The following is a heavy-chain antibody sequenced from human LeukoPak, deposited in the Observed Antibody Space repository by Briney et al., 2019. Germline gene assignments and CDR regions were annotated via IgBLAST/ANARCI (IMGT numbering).Heavy chain of an antibody. CDR3: AKDHDGSGSYYNVQYYFDY. CDR1: RYPLRSYD. D-gene: IGHD3-10*01. CDR2: FCGSGGST. V-gene: IGHV3-23*01. Sequence: GGSQRLFCAACRYPLRSYDMSCVRHAPGGGRVGLSAFCGSGGSTYYADSVKGRFTISRDNSKNTLYLQMNSLRAEDTAVYYCAKDHDGSGSYYNVQYYFDYWGQGTLVTVSS. J-gene: IGHJ4*02.